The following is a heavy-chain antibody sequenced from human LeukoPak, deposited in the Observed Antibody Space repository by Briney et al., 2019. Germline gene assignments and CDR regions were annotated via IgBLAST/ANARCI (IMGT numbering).Heavy chain of an antibody. CDR1: GFSVSSNY. CDR3: ARVTYSGSYIFDY. Sequence: GGSLRLSCAASGFSVSSNYMSWVRQAPGKGLEWVSVIYSGGGTYYADSVKGRFTISRDNSKNTLYLQMSSLRAEDTAVYYCARVTYSGSYIFDYWGQGTLVTVSS. D-gene: IGHD1-26*01. CDR2: IYSGGGT. J-gene: IGHJ4*02. V-gene: IGHV3-53*01.